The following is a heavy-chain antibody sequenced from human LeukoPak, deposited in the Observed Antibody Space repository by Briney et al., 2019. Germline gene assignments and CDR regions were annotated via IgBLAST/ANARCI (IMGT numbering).Heavy chain of an antibody. CDR3: ATWGDGYNYDY. V-gene: IGHV3-66*01. CDR2: LYSGGRT. D-gene: IGHD5-24*01. J-gene: IGHJ4*02. Sequence: GSLRLSCVASGYDFSDYSINWVRQAPGKGLEWVSVLYSGGRTYYADSVKGRFTISRDNTKNTLYLQMNSLRAEDTAVYYCATWGDGYNYDYWGQGTLVTVSS. CDR1: GYDFSDYS.